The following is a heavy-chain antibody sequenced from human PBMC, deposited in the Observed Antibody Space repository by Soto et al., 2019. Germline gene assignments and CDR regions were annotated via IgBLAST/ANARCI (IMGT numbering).Heavy chain of an antibody. CDR1: GYTFTGYY. D-gene: IGHD6-13*01. J-gene: IGHJ5*02. V-gene: IGHV1-2*02. CDR2: INPNSGGT. CDR3: ARVGPFSSSWYPGDWFDP. Sequence: ASVKVSCKASGYTFTGYYMHRVRQAPGQGLEWMGWINPNSGGTNYAQKFQGRVTMTRDTSISTAYMELSRLRSDDTAVYYCARVGPFSSSWYPGDWFDPWGQGTLVTVSS.